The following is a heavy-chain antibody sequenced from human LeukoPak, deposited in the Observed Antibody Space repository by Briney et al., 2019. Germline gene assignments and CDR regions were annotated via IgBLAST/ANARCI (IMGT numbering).Heavy chain of an antibody. V-gene: IGHV3-43*01. D-gene: IGHD1-26*01. CDR2: ISWNGYST. CDR3: ARDSSGSLDY. Sequence: PGGSLRLSCAAPGFSFAGYTMHWVRQAPGKGLEWVSLISWNGYSTSYGDSVKGRFTISRDNNKDSLYLQMNSLRTEDTALYYCARDSSGSLDYWGQGTLVTVSS. J-gene: IGHJ4*02. CDR1: GFSFAGYT.